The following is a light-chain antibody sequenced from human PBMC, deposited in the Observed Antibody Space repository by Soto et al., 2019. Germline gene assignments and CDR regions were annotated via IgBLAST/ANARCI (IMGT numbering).Light chain of an antibody. V-gene: IGKV1-39*01. Sequence: DIQMTQSPSSLSASVGDRVTITCRASESINRHLNWYQQMPGKAPKLLIYAASSLQNGVPSRFSGSGSETDFTLNPSNRLHEDFATYHCHQSDSTLSITFGKGTRLEIK. CDR3: HQSDSTLSIT. CDR2: AAS. J-gene: IGKJ5*01. CDR1: ESINRH.